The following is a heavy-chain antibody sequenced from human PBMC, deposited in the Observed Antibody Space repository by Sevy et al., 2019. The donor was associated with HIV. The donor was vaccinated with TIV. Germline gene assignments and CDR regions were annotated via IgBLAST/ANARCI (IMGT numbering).Heavy chain of an antibody. CDR3: ARDPQEVGGAPDY. J-gene: IGHJ4*02. Sequence: GGSLRLSCAASGFTFSSYGMHWVRQAPGKGLEWVAVIRYDGSNKYYADSVKGRFTISRDNSKNTLYLQMNSLRAEDTAVYYCARDPQEVGGAPDYWGQGTLVTVSS. D-gene: IGHD3-16*01. CDR2: IRYDGSNK. CDR1: GFTFSSYG. V-gene: IGHV3-33*01.